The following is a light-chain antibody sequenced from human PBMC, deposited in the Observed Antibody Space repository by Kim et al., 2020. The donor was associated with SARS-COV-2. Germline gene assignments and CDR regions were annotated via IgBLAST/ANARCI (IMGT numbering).Light chain of an antibody. Sequence: SVSPGVRATLACRASPSGSSKLAWYQQKPGQAPRPLIYGGFTRATGIPARFSGSGSGTEFTLTINSLQSEDFAVYYCQQYKNWPYTFGQGTKLEI. CDR1: PSGSSK. V-gene: IGKV3-15*01. J-gene: IGKJ2*01. CDR2: GGF. CDR3: QQYKNWPYT.